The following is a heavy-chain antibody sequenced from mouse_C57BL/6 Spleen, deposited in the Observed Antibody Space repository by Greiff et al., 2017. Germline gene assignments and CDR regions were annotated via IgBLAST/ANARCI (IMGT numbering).Heavy chain of an antibody. J-gene: IGHJ3*01. CDR1: GYTFTDYY. CDR3: ARGGDYDGFAY. CDR2: INPNNGGT. D-gene: IGHD2-4*01. V-gene: IGHV1-26*01. Sequence: DVQLQESGPELVKPGASVKISCKASGYTFTDYYMNWVKQSHGKSLEWIGDINPNNGGTSYNQKFKGKATLTVDKSSSTAYMELRSLTSEDSAVYYCARGGDYDGFAYWGQGTLVTVSA.